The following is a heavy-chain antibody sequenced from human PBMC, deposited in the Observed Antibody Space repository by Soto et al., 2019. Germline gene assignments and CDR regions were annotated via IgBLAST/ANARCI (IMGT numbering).Heavy chain of an antibody. CDR1: GGSFSGYY. CDR3: ARRIAAVDY. Sequence: QVQPQQWGAGLLKTSETLSLTCAVYGGSFSGYYWSWIRQPPGKGLEWIGEINHSGSTNYNPSLKSRVTISVDTSNNQFSLKLSSVTAADTAVYYCARRIAAVDYWGQGTLVTVSS. CDR2: INHSGST. J-gene: IGHJ4*02. V-gene: IGHV4-34*01. D-gene: IGHD6-13*01.